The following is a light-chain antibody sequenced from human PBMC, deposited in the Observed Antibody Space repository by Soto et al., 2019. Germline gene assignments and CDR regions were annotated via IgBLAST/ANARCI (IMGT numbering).Light chain of an antibody. Sequence: QSALTQPASVSGSPGQSITISCTGTSSDVGSYNLVSWYQQHPGKAPKLMIYEGSKRPSGVSNRFSGSKSGNTASLTTSGLQAEDEAEYYCCSYAGSRTYVFGTGTKLTVL. V-gene: IGLV2-23*01. CDR3: CSYAGSRTYV. CDR1: SSDVGSYNL. J-gene: IGLJ1*01. CDR2: EGS.